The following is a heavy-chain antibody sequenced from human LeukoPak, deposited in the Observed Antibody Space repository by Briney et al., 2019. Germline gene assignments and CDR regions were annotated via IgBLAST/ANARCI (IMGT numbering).Heavy chain of an antibody. D-gene: IGHD1-26*01. Sequence: GGSLRLSCAASGLTLKTYWMSWVRQAPGKGLEWVANIKQDGIEKHYVDSVKGRFTISRDDAKNSLYLQMNNLRVDDTALYYCASSGSHQLWGQGTLVTVSS. CDR1: GLTLKTYW. CDR2: IKQDGIEK. CDR3: ASSGSHQL. V-gene: IGHV3-7*03. J-gene: IGHJ4*02.